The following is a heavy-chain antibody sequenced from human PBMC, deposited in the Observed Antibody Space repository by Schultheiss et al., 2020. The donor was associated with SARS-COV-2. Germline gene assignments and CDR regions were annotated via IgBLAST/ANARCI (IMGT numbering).Heavy chain of an antibody. CDR1: GGSISSYY. Sequence: SQTLSLTCTVSGGSISSYYWSWIRQPPGKGLEWIGRIYTSGSTNYNPSLKSRVTISVDTSKNQFSLKLSSVTAADTAVYYCARVSWGFFGSYAFDIWGQGTMVTVSS. J-gene: IGHJ3*02. D-gene: IGHD3-3*01. CDR3: ARVSWGFFGSYAFDI. V-gene: IGHV4-4*07. CDR2: IYTSGST.